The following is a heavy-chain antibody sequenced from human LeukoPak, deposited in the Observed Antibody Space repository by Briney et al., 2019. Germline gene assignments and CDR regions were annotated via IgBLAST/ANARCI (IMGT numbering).Heavy chain of an antibody. CDR2: VYYSGST. D-gene: IGHD5-18*01. CDR1: GGSISSSSYY. Sequence: SETLSLTCTVSGGSISSSSYYWGWIRQPPGKGLEWSGSVYYSGSTYYNPSLKSRVTISVDTSKNQFSLKLSSLTAADTAVYYCASLGYSYGRYYYYGMDVWGQRTTGTVSS. V-gene: IGHV4-39*01. J-gene: IGHJ6*02. CDR3: ASLGYSYGRYYYYGMDV.